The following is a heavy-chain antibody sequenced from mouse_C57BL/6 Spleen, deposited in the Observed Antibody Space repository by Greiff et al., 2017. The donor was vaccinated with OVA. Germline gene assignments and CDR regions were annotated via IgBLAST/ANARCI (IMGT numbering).Heavy chain of an antibody. CDR1: GFSFNTYA. V-gene: IGHV10-1*01. CDR3: VRQFFSPLDYGNAMDY. J-gene: IGHJ4*01. D-gene: IGHD1-1*01. CDR2: IRSKSNNYAT. Sequence: EVKLVESGGGLVQPKGSLKLSCAASGFSFNTYAMNWVRQAPGKGLEWVARIRSKSNNYATYYADSLKDRFTISRDDSESMLYLQMNNLKTEDTAMYYCVRQFFSPLDYGNAMDYWGQGTSVTVSS.